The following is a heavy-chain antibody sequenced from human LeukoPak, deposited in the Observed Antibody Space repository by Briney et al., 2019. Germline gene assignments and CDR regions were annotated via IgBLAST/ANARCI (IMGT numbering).Heavy chain of an antibody. J-gene: IGHJ4*02. D-gene: IGHD1-26*01. CDR3: ARGLTWELLRGVFDY. CDR1: GFTSSSYS. CDR2: ISSSSSYI. Sequence: GGSLRLSCAASGFTSSSYSMNWVRQAPGKGLEWVSSISSSSSYIYYADSVKGRFTISRDNAKNSLYLQMNSLRAEDTAVYYCARGLTWELLRGVFDYWGQGTLVTVSS. V-gene: IGHV3-21*01.